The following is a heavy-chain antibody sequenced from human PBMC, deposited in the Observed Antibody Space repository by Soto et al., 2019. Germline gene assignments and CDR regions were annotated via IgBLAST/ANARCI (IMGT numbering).Heavy chain of an antibody. CDR1: GFTFSSYA. CDR2: ISGSGGST. Sequence: EVQLLQSGGGLVQPGGSLRLSCAASGFTFSSYAMSWVRQAPGKGLEWVSTISGSGGSTYYADSVKGRFTISRDNSKNTLYLQMNSPRAEDTALYYCAASPVSRSYYYYMDVWGKGTTVTVSS. D-gene: IGHD2-2*01. V-gene: IGHV3-23*01. CDR3: AASPVSRSYYYYMDV. J-gene: IGHJ6*03.